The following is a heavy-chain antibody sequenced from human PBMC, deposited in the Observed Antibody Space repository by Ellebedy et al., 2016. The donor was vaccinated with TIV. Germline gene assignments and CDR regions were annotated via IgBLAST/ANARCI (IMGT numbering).Heavy chain of an antibody. D-gene: IGHD3-10*01. CDR1: GFTFSSYA. Sequence: GESLKISCAASGFTFSSYAMSWVRQAPGKGLEWVSTISGSGGSTRYADSVKGRFTISRDNSKNTQYLQINSLRGEETAVYYCARLLGEMGNYHGMDVWGQGTTVTVSS. V-gene: IGHV3-23*01. CDR2: ISGSGGST. CDR3: ARLLGEMGNYHGMDV. J-gene: IGHJ6*02.